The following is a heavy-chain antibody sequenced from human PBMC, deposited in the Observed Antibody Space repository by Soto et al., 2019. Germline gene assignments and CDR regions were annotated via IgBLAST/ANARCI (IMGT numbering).Heavy chain of an antibody. D-gene: IGHD2-21*02. CDR1: VGSFRGYY. CDR2: INHRGST. Sequence: SETLSLTCAVYVGSFRGYYWSWFRQSPGKGLEWIGEINHRGSTKYNPSLKSRVTISVDTSKNQFSLKLSSVTAADTTMYYCARSGDYAWFDPWGQGTLVTVSS. V-gene: IGHV4-34*01. J-gene: IGHJ5*02. CDR3: ARSGDYAWFDP.